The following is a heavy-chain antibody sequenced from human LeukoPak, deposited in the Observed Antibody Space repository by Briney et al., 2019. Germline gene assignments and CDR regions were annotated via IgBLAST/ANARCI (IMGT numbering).Heavy chain of an antibody. D-gene: IGHD6-13*01. J-gene: IGHJ6*02. V-gene: IGHV3-21*01. CDR3: ARDWYSSSWYNTHYYYGMDV. CDR1: GFTFSSYS. CDR2: ISISISYI. Sequence: NPGGALRLSCAASGFTFSSYSMNWVRQAPGKGLEWVSSISISISYIYYADSVKGRFTISRDNAKNSLYLQMNSLRAEDTAVYYCARDWYSSSWYNTHYYYGMDVWGQGTTVTVSS.